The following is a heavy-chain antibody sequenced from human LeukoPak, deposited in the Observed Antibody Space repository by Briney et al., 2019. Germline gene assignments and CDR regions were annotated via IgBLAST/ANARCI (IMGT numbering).Heavy chain of an antibody. CDR3: ARLVVPAGRFYGMDV. D-gene: IGHD2-21*01. CDR2: IYYSGST. CDR1: GDFFSESTSD. J-gene: IGHJ6*02. Sequence: PSETLSLTCSVTGDFFSESTSDWAWIRQPPGKGLEWIGYIYYSGSTYYNPSLKSRVTISVDTSKNQFSLKLSSVTAADTAVYYCARLVVPAGRFYGMDVWGQGTTVTVSS. V-gene: IGHV4-30-4*08.